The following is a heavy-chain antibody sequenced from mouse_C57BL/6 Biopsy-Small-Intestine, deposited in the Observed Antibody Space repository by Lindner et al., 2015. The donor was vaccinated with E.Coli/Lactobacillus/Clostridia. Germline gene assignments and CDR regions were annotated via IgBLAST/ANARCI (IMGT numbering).Heavy chain of an antibody. J-gene: IGHJ4*01. D-gene: IGHD2-13*01. V-gene: IGHV5-17*01. CDR3: ARRGEHYYGMDY. CDR2: ISSGSSTI. CDR1: GFTFSDYG. Sequence: VQLQESGGGLVKPGGSRKLSCAASGFTFSDYGMHWVRQAPEKGLEWVAYISSGSSTIYYADTVKGRFTISRDNAKSTLFLQMTSLRSEDTAMHYCARRGEHYYGMDYWGQGTSVTVSS.